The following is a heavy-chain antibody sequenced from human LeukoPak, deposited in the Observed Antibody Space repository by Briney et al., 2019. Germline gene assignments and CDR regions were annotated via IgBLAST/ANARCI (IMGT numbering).Heavy chain of an antibody. CDR2: ISHSGST. J-gene: IGHJ4*02. V-gene: IGHV4-34*01. CDR1: GGSFSGYY. Sequence: SETLSLTCAVSGGSFSGYYWSWIRQPPGEGLEWIVEISHSGSTNYSPSLKSRVTISVDTSKNQFSLNLSSVTAADTAVYYCARRNYCGGDCYSLDYWGQGILVTVFS. CDR3: ARRNYCGGDCYSLDY. D-gene: IGHD2-21*02.